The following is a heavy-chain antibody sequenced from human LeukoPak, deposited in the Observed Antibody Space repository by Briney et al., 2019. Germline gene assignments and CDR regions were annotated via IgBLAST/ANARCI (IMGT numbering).Heavy chain of an antibody. CDR3: AKSGYNRFDY. D-gene: IGHD5-24*01. J-gene: IGHJ4*02. CDR2: FSGSGGST. CDR1: GFTFSSYA. V-gene: IGHV3-23*01. Sequence: GRSLRLSCAASGFTFSSYAMSWVRQAPGKGLEWVSAFSGSGGSTYYADFVKGRLTISRDNSKNTLYLQMNSLIAEDTAVYYCAKSGYNRFDYWGQGTRVTVSS.